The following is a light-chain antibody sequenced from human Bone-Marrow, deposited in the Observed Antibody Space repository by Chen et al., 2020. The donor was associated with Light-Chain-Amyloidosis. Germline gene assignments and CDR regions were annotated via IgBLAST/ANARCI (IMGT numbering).Light chain of an antibody. CDR3: QVWDRSSDRPV. V-gene: IGLV3-21*02. CDR2: DDS. CDR1: NIGSTS. J-gene: IGLJ3*02. Sequence: YALTQPSSVSVAPGQTATIARGGNNIGSTSVHWYQQTPGQAPPLVVYDDSDRPSGIPERLSGSNSGNTATLTISRVEAGDEADYYCQVWDRSSDRPVFGGGTKLTVL.